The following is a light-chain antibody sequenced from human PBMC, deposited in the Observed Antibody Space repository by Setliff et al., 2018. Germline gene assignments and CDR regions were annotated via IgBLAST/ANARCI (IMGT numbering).Light chain of an antibody. J-gene: IGLJ1*01. Sequence: QSALAQPPSASGSPGQSVTISCTGTSSDVGGYKYVSWYQQHPGKAPKLIIYEVSYRPSGVPDRFSGSKSGNTASLTVSGLQAEDEADYYCSSYAGSNIFYVFGTGTKATVL. CDR2: EVS. CDR1: SSDVGGYKY. CDR3: SSYAGSNIFYV. V-gene: IGLV2-8*01.